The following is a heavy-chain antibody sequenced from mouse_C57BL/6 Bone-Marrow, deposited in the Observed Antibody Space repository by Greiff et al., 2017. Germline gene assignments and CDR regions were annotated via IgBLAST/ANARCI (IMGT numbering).Heavy chain of an antibody. CDR1: GFNIKDDY. Sequence: EVHVVESGAELVRPGASVKLSCTASGFNIKDDYIHWVKQRPEQGLEWIGWIDPEIGDTEYASKFPGKATITSDTSSNTAYLQLSSLTSEDSAVYYCSSFDGDYFDFWGQGTPLTVAS. V-gene: IGHV14-4*01. J-gene: IGHJ2*01. CDR3: SSFDGDYFDF. D-gene: IGHD2-3*01. CDR2: IDPEIGDT.